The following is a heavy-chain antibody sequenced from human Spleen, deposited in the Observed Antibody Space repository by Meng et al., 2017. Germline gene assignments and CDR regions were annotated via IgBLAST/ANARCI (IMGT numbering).Heavy chain of an antibody. CDR1: GGSFSDYY. CDR3: AKTMYYYNSDTSTGNGWFDP. V-gene: IGHV4-34*01. J-gene: IGHJ5*02. D-gene: IGHD3-22*01. CDR2: INHSGST. Sequence: SETLSLTCVVSGGSFSDYYWSWIRQPPGKGLEWIGEINHSGSTNYNPSLESRATISVDTSKNQFSLKLSSVTAADTAVYYCAKTMYYYNSDTSTGNGWFDPWGQGTLVTVSS.